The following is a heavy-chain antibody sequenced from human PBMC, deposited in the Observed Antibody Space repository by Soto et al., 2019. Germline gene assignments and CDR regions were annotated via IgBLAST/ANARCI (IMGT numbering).Heavy chain of an antibody. D-gene: IGHD6-6*01. CDR3: AISSIAARRYYYYGMDV. CDR1: GGSISSYY. J-gene: IGHJ6*02. Sequence: SETLSLTCTVSGGSISSYYWSWIRQPPGKGLEWIGYIYYSGSTNYNPSLKSRVTISVDTSKNQFSLKLSSVTAADTAVYYCAISSIAARRYYYYGMDVWGQGTTVTVSS. CDR2: IYYSGST. V-gene: IGHV4-59*01.